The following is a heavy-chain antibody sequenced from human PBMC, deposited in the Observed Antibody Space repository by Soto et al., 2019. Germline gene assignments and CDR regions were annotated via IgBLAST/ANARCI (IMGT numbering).Heavy chain of an antibody. CDR2: ISSSSSYI. CDR1: GFTFSSYS. Sequence: GGSLRLSCAASGFTFSSYSMNWVRQAPGKGLEWVSSISSSSSYIYYADSVKGRFTISRDNAKNSLYLQMNSLRAEDTAVYYCARAIVGGYAFDIWGQGTMVTVSS. D-gene: IGHD1-26*01. V-gene: IGHV3-21*01. J-gene: IGHJ3*02. CDR3: ARAIVGGYAFDI.